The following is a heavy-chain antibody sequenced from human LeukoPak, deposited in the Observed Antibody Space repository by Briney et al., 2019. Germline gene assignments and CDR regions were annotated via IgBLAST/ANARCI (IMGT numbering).Heavy chain of an antibody. Sequence: ASVKVSCKASGYAFTDYALHWVRQAPGQSLEWMGWITTGRGETRYSQEFQRRITFTRDTSASTVYMDLSDLRSEDTAVYYCARGGKQWRGGNYFDSWGQGTLVAVSS. D-gene: IGHD6-19*01. CDR1: GYAFTDYA. CDR2: ITTGRGET. CDR3: ARGGKQWRGGNYFDS. J-gene: IGHJ4*02. V-gene: IGHV1-3*03.